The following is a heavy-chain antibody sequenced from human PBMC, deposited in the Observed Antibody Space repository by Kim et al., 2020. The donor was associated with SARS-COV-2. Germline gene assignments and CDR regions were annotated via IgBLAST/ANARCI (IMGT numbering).Heavy chain of an antibody. CDR2: IYSGGST. D-gene: IGHD6-19*01. J-gene: IGHJ4*02. CDR3: ARSKPWYSSGWYTFDY. V-gene: IGHV3-53*04. Sequence: GGSLRLSCAASGFTVSSNYMSWVRQAPGKGLEWVSVIYSGGSTYYADSVKGRFTISRHNSKNKLYLQMNSLRAEDTAVYYCARSKPWYSSGWYTFDYWGQGTLVTVSS. CDR1: GFTVSSNY.